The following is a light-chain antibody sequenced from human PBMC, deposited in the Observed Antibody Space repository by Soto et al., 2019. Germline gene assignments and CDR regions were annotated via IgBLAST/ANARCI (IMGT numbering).Light chain of an antibody. J-gene: IGLJ1*01. CDR3: SSYTSSTTLFV. CDR2: EVR. CDR1: SSDVGGYKY. Sequence: QSALTQPASVSASPGQSITISCTGTSSDVGGYKYVSWYQHHPGKAPKVIIYEVRNRPSGVSNRFSGSKSGTTASLTISGLQAEDEAVYYCSSYTSSTTLFVFGTGTKLTVL. V-gene: IGLV2-14*01.